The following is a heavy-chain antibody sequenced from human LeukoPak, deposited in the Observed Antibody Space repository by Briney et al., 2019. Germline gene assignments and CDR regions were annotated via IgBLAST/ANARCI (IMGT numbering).Heavy chain of an antibody. CDR3: ARRRASRGYYYMDV. V-gene: IGHV1-8*01. CDR2: MNPNSGNT. J-gene: IGHJ6*03. Sequence: GASVKVSCKASGYTFTSYDINWVRQATGQGLEWMGWMNPNSGNTSYAQKFQGRVTMTRNTSISTAYMELSSLRSEDTAVYYCARRRASRGYYYMDVWGKGTTVTVSS. CDR1: GYTFTSYD.